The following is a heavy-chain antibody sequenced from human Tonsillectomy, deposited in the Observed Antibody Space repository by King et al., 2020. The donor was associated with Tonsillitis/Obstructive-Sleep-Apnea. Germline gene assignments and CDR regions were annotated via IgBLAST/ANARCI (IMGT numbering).Heavy chain of an antibody. D-gene: IGHD2-15*01. V-gene: IGHV4-34*01. J-gene: IGHJ4*02. CDR3: ARGEDEGKNFDY. CDR2: INHSGST. CDR1: GGSLGGHY. Sequence: VQLQQWGAGLLKPSETLSLPCAVYGGSLGGHYWSWLRQPPGKGLEWIGEINHSGSTNYNPSLKSRVTISVDTSKNQFSLKLSSVTAADTAVYYCARGEDEGKNFDYWGQGTLVTVSS.